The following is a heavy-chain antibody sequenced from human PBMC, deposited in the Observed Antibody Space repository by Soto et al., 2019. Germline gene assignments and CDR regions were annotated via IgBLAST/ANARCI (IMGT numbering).Heavy chain of an antibody. D-gene: IGHD1-1*01. Sequence: GGSLRLSCAASGFTFSSYWMSWVRQAPGKGLEWVANIKQDGSEKYYVDSVKGRFTISRDNAKNSLYLQMNSLRAEDTAAYYCARSPAKRCDPTSPFDYWGQGTLVTVSS. CDR3: ARSPAKRCDPTSPFDY. J-gene: IGHJ4*02. CDR1: GFTFSSYW. CDR2: IKQDGSEK. V-gene: IGHV3-7*01.